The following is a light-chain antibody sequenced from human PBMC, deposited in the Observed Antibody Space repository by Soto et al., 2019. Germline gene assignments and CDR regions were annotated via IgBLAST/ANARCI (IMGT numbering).Light chain of an antibody. J-gene: IGLJ2*01. CDR2: EVN. CDR3: SSYTSSSTLVV. CDR1: SSDVGGYNC. V-gene: IGLV2-14*01. Sequence: QSALTQPASVSGSPGQAITISCTGTSSDVGGYNCVSWYQQHPGKAPKLMIYEVNNPPSGLSNRFSGSKSGNTASLTISGLQAEDEADYYCSSYTSSSTLVVFGGGTKLTVL.